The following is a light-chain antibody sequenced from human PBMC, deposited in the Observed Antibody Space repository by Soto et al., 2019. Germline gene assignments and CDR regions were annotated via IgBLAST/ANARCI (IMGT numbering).Light chain of an antibody. CDR1: QSVSSN. CDR2: GAS. Sequence: EIVMTQSPATLSVSPGERATLSCRASQSVSSNLAWYQQKPGQAPRLLIYGASTRATGIPARFSGSGSGTEFSLTINSLQSEDFAVYYCQQYGGSSWTFGQGTKVDI. J-gene: IGKJ1*01. V-gene: IGKV3-15*01. CDR3: QQYGGSSWT.